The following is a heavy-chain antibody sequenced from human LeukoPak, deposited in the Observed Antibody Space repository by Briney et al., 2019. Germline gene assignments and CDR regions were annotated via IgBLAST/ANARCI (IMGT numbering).Heavy chain of an antibody. CDR1: GGSISSGGYY. CDR2: IYYSGST. D-gene: IGHD3-22*01. V-gene: IGHV4-31*03. J-gene: IGHJ4*02. Sequence: PSETLSLTCTVSGGSISSGGYYWSWIRQHPGKGLEWIGYIYYSGSTYYNPSLKSRVTISVDTSKNQFSLKLSSVTAADTAVYYCARESDSSGWISFVGPNRFDYWGQGTLVTVSS. CDR3: ARESDSSGWISFVGPNRFDY.